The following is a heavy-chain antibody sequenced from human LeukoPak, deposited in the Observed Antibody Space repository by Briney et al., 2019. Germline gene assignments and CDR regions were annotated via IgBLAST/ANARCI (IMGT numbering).Heavy chain of an antibody. Sequence: SETLSLTCAVYGESFSGYYWSWIRQPPGKGLEWIGEINHSGSTNYNPSLKRRVTISVDTSKNQFSLKLSSVTAADTAVYYCARGLRTAYLMDVWGKGTTVTVSS. CDR3: ARGLRTAYLMDV. CDR2: INHSGST. J-gene: IGHJ6*03. V-gene: IGHV4-34*01. CDR1: GESFSGYY. D-gene: IGHD1/OR15-1a*01.